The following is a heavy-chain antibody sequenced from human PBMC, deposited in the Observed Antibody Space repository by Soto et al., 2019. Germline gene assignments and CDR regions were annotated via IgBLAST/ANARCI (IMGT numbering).Heavy chain of an antibody. CDR3: AHRWSCTAVCRGAFDI. CDR1: GFSLSTSGVA. Sequence: QITLKESGPTLVKPTQTLTLTCTFSGFSLSTSGVAVGWIRQPPGKALDWLALIYWNDDKRYSPSLKSRLTISKDTSKNQVVLTMTNMDPVDTATYYCAHRWSCTAVCRGAFDIWGQGTMVTVSS. D-gene: IGHD6-19*01. V-gene: IGHV2-5*01. CDR2: IYWNDDK. J-gene: IGHJ3*02.